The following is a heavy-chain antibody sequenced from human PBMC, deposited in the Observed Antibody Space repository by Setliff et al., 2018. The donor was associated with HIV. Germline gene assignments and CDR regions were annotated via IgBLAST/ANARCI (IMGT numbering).Heavy chain of an antibody. D-gene: IGHD2-15*01. J-gene: IGHJ4*02. V-gene: IGHV5-51*01. CDR2: IYPGDSDT. CDR3: ARGLIYCSGGACSLIDS. Sequence: PGESLKISCKGSGYSFTSYWIAWVRQTPGKGLEWMGIIYPGDSDTRYSPSFQGQVTMSADKSITSAYLQWSSLKASDTAMYYCARGLIYCSGGACSLIDSWGQGTLVTVSS. CDR1: GYSFTSYW.